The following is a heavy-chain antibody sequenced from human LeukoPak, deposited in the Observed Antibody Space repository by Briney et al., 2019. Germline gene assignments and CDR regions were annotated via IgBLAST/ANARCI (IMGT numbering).Heavy chain of an antibody. CDR2: ISSGGDYT. CDR3: ARYRSGSRNDAFDI. D-gene: IGHD1-26*01. CDR1: EFTFSSCG. V-gene: IGHV3-23*01. J-gene: IGHJ3*02. Sequence: GGSLRLSCAASEFTFSSCGMSWVRQAPGKGLEWVSSISSGGDYTYYADSVKGRFTISRDNSKNTLYLQMNSLRAEDTAVYYCARYRSGSRNDAFDIWGQGTMVTVSS.